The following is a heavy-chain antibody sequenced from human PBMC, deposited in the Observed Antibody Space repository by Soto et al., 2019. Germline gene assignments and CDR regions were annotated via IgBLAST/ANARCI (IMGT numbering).Heavy chain of an antibody. CDR1: GGSISSYY. V-gene: IGHV4-59*01. CDR2: IYYSGST. Sequence: SETLSLTCTVSGGSISSYYWSWIRQPPGKGLEWIGYIYYSGSTNYNPSLKSRVTIPVDTSKNQFSLKLSSVTAADTAVYYCARGRWLDGGYFDYWGQGTLVTVSS. D-gene: IGHD6-19*01. CDR3: ARGRWLDGGYFDY. J-gene: IGHJ4*02.